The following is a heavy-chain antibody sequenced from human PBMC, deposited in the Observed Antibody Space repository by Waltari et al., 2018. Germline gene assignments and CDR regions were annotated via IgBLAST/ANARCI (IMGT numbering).Heavy chain of an antibody. CDR3: ARAPDVAAASEGFDY. CDR2: INPSGGST. V-gene: IGHV1-46*01. CDR1: GYTFTSYY. J-gene: IGHJ4*02. Sequence: QVQLVQSGAEVKKPGASVKVSCKASGYTFTSYYMHWVRQAPGQGLEWMGIINPSGGSTSYAQKFQGRVTMTRDTSTSTVYMELSSLRSEDTAVYYCARAPDVAAASEGFDYWGQGTLVTVSS. D-gene: IGHD6-13*01.